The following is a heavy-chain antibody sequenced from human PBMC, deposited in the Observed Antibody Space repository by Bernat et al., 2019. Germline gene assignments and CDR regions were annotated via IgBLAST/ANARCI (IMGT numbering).Heavy chain of an antibody. CDR2: LSYDGSNK. D-gene: IGHD6-13*01. CDR3: AKDPGSSRGEIFGLDP. V-gene: IGHV3-30*18. Sequence: QVQLVESGGGVVQPGRSLRLSCAAPGFTFSSYGMPWARQAPGKGLEWVAVLSYDGSNKYYADSVKGRFTISRDNSKNTLYLQMNSLRAEDTAVYYGAKDPGSSRGEIFGLDPWGQGTLVTVSS. CDR1: GFTFSSYG. J-gene: IGHJ5*01.